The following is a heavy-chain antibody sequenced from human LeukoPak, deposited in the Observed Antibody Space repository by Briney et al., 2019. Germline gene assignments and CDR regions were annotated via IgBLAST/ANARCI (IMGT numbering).Heavy chain of an antibody. D-gene: IGHD3-22*01. CDR3: AGAAYDSTGYLTL. V-gene: IGHV3-33*01. J-gene: IGHJ4*02. Sequence: PGGSLRLSCAASGFTFSSYGMHWVRQVPGKGLEWVAVIWYDGSNKYYADSVKGRFTISRDNSKNTLYLQMNSLRAEDTAVYYCAGAAYDSTGYLTLWGQGALVTVSS. CDR1: GFTFSSYG. CDR2: IWYDGSNK.